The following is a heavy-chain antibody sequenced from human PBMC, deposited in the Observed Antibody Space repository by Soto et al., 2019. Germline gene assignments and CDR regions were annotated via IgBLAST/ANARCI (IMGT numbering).Heavy chain of an antibody. CDR3: ARLRGSSGWYTDY. J-gene: IGHJ4*02. CDR2: MYYSGST. Sequence: SETLSLTCTVSGDSISGSSYYWGWIRQPPGKGLEWIGSMYYSGSTYYNPSLNSRVTISVDTSKNQFSLKVSSVTAADTAVYYCARLRGSSGWYTDYWGQGTQVTVSS. V-gene: IGHV4-39*01. D-gene: IGHD6-19*01. CDR1: GDSISGSSYY.